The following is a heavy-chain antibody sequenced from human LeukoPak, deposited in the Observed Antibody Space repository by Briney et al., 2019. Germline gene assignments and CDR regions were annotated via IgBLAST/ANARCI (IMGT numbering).Heavy chain of an antibody. J-gene: IGHJ4*02. D-gene: IGHD1-26*01. CDR2: IYYSGST. CDR1: GGXISSYY. V-gene: IGHV4-59*12. Sequence: PSETLSLTCSVSGGXISSYYWSWIRQPPGKGLEWIGDIYYSGSTNYNPSLKSRVTISVDTSKHQFSLKLTSMTAADAAVYYCASSVGSTDYWGQGTLVTVSS. CDR3: ASSVGSTDY.